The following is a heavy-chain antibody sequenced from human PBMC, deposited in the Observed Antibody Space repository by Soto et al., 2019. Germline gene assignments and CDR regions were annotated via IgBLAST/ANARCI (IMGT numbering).Heavy chain of an antibody. D-gene: IGHD1-26*01. Sequence: VQLVQSGAEVKKHGSSVKVSCKASGGTFSSYAISWVRQAPGQGIEWMGGIIHILGTANYAQKFQGRVKITSDESTSTAHKKLSSLRSDDTAVYSCSRGRGGSYYDRPPISWGSGTLVSVSS. V-gene: IGHV1-69*19. CDR1: GGTFSSYA. CDR2: IIHILGTA. J-gene: IGHJ5*01. CDR3: SRGRGGSYYDRPPIS.